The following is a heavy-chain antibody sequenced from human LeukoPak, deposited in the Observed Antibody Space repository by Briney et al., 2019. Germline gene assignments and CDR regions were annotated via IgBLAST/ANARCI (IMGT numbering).Heavy chain of an antibody. CDR2: IYPGDSDT. V-gene: IGHV5-51*01. CDR3: ARHWHSGGSRNWFDP. D-gene: IGHD2-15*01. CDR1: GYSFTSYW. Sequence: GESLKISCKGSGYSFTSYWIGWVRQMPGKGLEWMGIIYPGDSDTRYSPSFQGQVTISADKSISTAYLQWSSPKASDTAMYYCARHWHSGGSRNWFDPWGQGTLVTVSS. J-gene: IGHJ5*02.